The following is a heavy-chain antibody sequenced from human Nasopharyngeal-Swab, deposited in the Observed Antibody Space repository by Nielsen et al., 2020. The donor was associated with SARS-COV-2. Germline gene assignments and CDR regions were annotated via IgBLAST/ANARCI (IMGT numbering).Heavy chain of an antibody. Sequence: GESLKISCAASGFTFSSYNMSWVRQAPGKGLEWVANIKQDGSEKYYVDSVKGRFTISRDNSKNTLYLQMNSLRAEDTAVYYCARDGGNWFDPWGQGTLVTVSS. CDR3: ARDGGNWFDP. D-gene: IGHD2-15*01. CDR2: IKQDGSEK. CDR1: GFTFSSYN. V-gene: IGHV3-7*01. J-gene: IGHJ5*02.